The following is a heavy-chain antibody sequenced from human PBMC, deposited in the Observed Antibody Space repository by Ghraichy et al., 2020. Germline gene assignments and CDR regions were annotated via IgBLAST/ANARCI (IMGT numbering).Heavy chain of an antibody. J-gene: IGHJ4*02. V-gene: IGHV3-21*01. CDR3: ASGEVALDY. CDR1: GFTFSSYS. CDR2: ISSSSSYI. Sequence: GESLISCAASGFTFSSYSMNWVRQAPGKGLEWVSSISSSSSYIYYADSVKGRFTISRDNAKNSLYLQMNSLRAEDTAVYYCASGEVALDYWGQGTLVTVSS. D-gene: IGHD5-12*01.